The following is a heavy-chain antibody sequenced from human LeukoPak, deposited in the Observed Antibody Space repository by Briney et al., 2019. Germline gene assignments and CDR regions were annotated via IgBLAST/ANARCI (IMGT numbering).Heavy chain of an antibody. V-gene: IGHV4-59*12. CDR1: GDSINNNY. CDR3: ARGPTITTDY. CDR2: IYYNGDT. J-gene: IGHJ4*02. D-gene: IGHD3-22*01. Sequence: PSETLSLTCTVSGDSINNNYWHWIRQPPGKGLEWIGYIYYNGDTNYNPSLKSLVSMSVDTSKNQFSLNVRSVTAADTAVYYCARGPTITTDYWGRGALVSVSS.